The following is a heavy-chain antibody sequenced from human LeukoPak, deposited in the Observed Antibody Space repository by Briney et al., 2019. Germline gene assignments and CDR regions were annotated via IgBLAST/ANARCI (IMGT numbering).Heavy chain of an antibody. Sequence: SETLSLTCTVSGGSISNNYWSWIRQPPGKGLEWIGEINHSGSTNYNPSLKSRVTISVDTSKNQFSLKLSSVTAADTAVYYCARGLGIIQVWGQGTLVTVSS. CDR1: GGSISNNY. D-gene: IGHD5-18*01. CDR2: INHSGST. J-gene: IGHJ4*02. V-gene: IGHV4-34*01. CDR3: ARGLGIIQV.